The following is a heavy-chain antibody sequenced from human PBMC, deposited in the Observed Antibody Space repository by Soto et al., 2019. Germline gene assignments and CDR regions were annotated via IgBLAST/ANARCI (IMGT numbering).Heavy chain of an antibody. CDR3: ARGRDIVVVPAAPAYYYMDV. D-gene: IGHD2-2*01. CDR2: ISAYNGNT. Sequence: GASVKVSCKASGYTFTSYGISWVRQAPGQGLEWMGWISAYNGNTNYAQKLQGRVTMTTDTSTSTAYMELRSLRSDDTAVYYCARGRDIVVVPAAPAYYYMDVWGKGTTVTVSS. J-gene: IGHJ6*03. CDR1: GYTFTSYG. V-gene: IGHV1-18*01.